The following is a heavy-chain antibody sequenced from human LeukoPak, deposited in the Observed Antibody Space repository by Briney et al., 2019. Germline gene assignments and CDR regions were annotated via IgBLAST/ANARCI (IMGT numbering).Heavy chain of an antibody. CDR3: ARRGSIAARSYYYYYMDV. D-gene: IGHD6-6*01. CDR2: IYTSGAA. Sequence: PSETLSHTCTVSGGSISSYYWSWIRQPPGKGLEWIGYIYTSGAANYNPSLESRVTISVATSKNQFSLKLSSVTAADTAVYYCARRGSIAARSYYYYYMDVWGKGTTVTVSS. CDR1: GGSISSYY. V-gene: IGHV4-4*08. J-gene: IGHJ6*03.